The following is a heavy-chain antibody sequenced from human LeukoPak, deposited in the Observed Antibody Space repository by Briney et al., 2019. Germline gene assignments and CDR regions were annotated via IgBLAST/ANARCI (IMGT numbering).Heavy chain of an antibody. V-gene: IGHV1-2*06. D-gene: IGHD3-22*01. CDR3: ARANTPYYYDSSRSPWGY. CDR1: GCTFTGYY. Sequence: GSSVKVSCKASGCTFTGYYMDWVLQAPGQGLEWIGRINPNSGGTNYAHKLQGRVTMTRDTSISTAYMELSRLRSDDTAVYYCARANTPYYYDSSRSPWGYWGQGTLVTVSS. CDR2: INPNSGGT. J-gene: IGHJ4*02.